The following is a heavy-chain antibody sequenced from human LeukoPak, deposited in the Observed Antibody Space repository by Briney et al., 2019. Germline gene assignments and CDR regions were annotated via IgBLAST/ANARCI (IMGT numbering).Heavy chain of an antibody. D-gene: IGHD3-22*01. Sequence: GSSVKVSCKXSGGTFSSYAISWVRQAPGQGLEWMGRIIPIFGTANYAQKFQGRVTITTDESTSTAYMELSSLRSEDTAVYYCARGLNYYDSSGYYYDRDGFDWGQGTLATVSS. CDR1: GGTFSSYA. J-gene: IGHJ4*02. CDR3: ARGLNYYDSSGYYYDRDGFD. CDR2: IIPIFGTA. V-gene: IGHV1-69*05.